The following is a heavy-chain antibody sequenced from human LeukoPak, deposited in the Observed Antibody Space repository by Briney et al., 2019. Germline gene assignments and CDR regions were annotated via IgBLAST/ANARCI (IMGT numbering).Heavy chain of an antibody. CDR1: GLTFSNYA. J-gene: IGHJ4*02. CDR2: ITGSDGNT. CDR3: AKVPKTSSNYYFDF. V-gene: IGHV3-23*01. Sequence: GGSLRLSCAASGLTFSNYAMAWVRQTPGKGLEWVSTITGSDGNTFYADSAKGRFTISRDNSKNTLYSLMDSLRAEDTAIYYCAKVPKTSSNYYFDFWGQGTLVTVSS. D-gene: IGHD5-24*01.